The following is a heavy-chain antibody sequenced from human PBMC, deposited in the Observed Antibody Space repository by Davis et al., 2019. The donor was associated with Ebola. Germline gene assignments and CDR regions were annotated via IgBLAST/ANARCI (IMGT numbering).Heavy chain of an antibody. J-gene: IGHJ4*02. D-gene: IGHD6-13*01. CDR2: ISYDGSNK. CDR1: GFTFSSYA. CDR3: TPGGAGSNHDY. V-gene: IGHV3-30-3*01. Sequence: GESLKISCAASGFTFSSYAMHWVRQAPGKGLEWVAVISYDGSNKYYADSVKGRFTISRDNSKNTLYLQMNSLKTEGTAVYYCTPGGAGSNHDYWGQGTLVTVSS.